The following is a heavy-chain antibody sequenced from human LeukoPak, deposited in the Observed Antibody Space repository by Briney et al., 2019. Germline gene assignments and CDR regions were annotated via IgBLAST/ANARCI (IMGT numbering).Heavy chain of an antibody. Sequence: PSETLSLTCTVSAGSISSGSYYWTWIRQPAGKGLEWIGRIYTDGSTNYNPSLKSRVTISVDTSKNQFSLKLSSVAAADTAVYYCARGRGDHKDPVDYWGQGTLVTVSS. CDR2: IYTDGST. CDR3: ARGRGDHKDPVDY. J-gene: IGHJ4*02. V-gene: IGHV4-61*02. D-gene: IGHD4-17*01. CDR1: AGSISSGSYY.